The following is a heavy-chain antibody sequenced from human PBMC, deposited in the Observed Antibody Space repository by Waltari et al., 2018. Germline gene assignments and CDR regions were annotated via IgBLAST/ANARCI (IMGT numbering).Heavy chain of an antibody. CDR2: INHSGST. V-gene: IGHV4-34*01. CDR1: GGSFSGYY. D-gene: IGHD2-2*02. CDR3: ARGRVVVPASIFYYYYYMDV. Sequence: QVQLQQWGAGLLKPSETLSLTCAVYGGSFSGYYWSWIRQPPGKGREWIGEINHSGSTTYNPSLKVRVTISVDTSKNHFSLKLSSVTAADTAVYYCARGRVVVPASIFYYYYYMDVWGKGTTVTISS. J-gene: IGHJ6*03.